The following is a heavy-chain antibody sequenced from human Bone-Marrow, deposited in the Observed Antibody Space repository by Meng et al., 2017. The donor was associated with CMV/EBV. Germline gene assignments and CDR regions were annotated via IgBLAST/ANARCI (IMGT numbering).Heavy chain of an antibody. CDR1: GFPVSSNY. D-gene: IGHD2-2*02. CDR3: AKDICSSTSCYTYYYYGMDV. Sequence: ESLKISCAASGFPVSSNYMSWVRQAPGKGLEWVSVIYSGGSTYYADSVKGRFTISRDNSKNSLYLQMNSLRTEDTALYYCAKDICSSTSCYTYYYYGMDVWGQGTTVTVSS. CDR2: IYSGGST. V-gene: IGHV3-53*05. J-gene: IGHJ6*02.